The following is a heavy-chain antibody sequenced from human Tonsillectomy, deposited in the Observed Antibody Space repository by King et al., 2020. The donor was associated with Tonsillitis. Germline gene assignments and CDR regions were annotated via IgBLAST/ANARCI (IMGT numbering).Heavy chain of an antibody. V-gene: IGHV4-59*01. CDR1: GGSISSYY. Sequence: QLQESGPGLVKPSETLSLTCTVSGGSISSYYWSWIRQPPGKGLEWIGCIYYKGSTHYNPSLKSRVTISVDTSKNQFSLKLISVTAADTAVYFCARDRSGFYYGSGSPAHWFDPWGQGTLVTVSS. CDR3: ARDRSGFYYGSGSPAHWFDP. D-gene: IGHD3-10*01. CDR2: IYYKGST. J-gene: IGHJ5*02.